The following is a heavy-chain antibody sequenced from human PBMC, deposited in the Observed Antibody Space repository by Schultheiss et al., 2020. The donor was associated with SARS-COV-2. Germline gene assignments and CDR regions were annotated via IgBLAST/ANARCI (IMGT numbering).Heavy chain of an antibody. V-gene: IGHV3-33*01. CDR2: IWYDGSNK. CDR3: AREPYYDFWSGYYSNYYYGMDV. D-gene: IGHD3-3*01. Sequence: GESLKISCAASGFTFSSYGMHWVRQAPGKGLEWVAVIWYDGSNKYYADSVKGRFTISRDNSKNTLYLQMNSLRAEDTAVYYCAREPYYDFWSGYYSNYYYGMDVWGQGTTVTVSS. J-gene: IGHJ6*02. CDR1: GFTFSSYG.